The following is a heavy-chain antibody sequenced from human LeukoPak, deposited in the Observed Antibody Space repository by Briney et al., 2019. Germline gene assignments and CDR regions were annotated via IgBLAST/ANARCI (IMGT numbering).Heavy chain of an antibody. Sequence: PSETLSLTCTVSGXPISSYDWSWIRQPAGKGQEWIGRFYTSGTTNFNPYFKSRVTMSVDTSKNQFSLKLRSVTAADTAVYYCARERQAAGSNWFDPWGQGTLVTVSS. V-gene: IGHV4-4*07. D-gene: IGHD6-13*01. CDR1: GXPISSYD. CDR3: ARERQAAGSNWFDP. CDR2: FYTSGTT. J-gene: IGHJ5*02.